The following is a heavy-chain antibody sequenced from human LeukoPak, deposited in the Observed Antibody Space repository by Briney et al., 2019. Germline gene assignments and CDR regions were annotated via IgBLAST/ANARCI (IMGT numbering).Heavy chain of an antibody. CDR2: IYYSGST. CDR1: GGSITSYY. CDR3: ARHQYYYYYMDV. J-gene: IGHJ6*03. Sequence: SETLSLTCTVSGGSITSYYWSWIRQPPGKGLEWIGSIYYSGSTYYNPSLKSRVTISVDTSKNQFSLKLSSVTAADTAVYYCARHQYYYYYMDVWAKGPRSPSP. V-gene: IGHV4-39*01.